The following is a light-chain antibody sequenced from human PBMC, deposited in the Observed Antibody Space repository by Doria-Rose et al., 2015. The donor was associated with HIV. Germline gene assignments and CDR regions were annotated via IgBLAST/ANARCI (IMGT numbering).Light chain of an antibody. CDR2: LGS. CDR1: QSLLHTIGYNY. CDR3: MQALQTPYT. V-gene: IGKV2-28*01. Sequence: IQPPLSLPVTPGQPASISCRSSQSLLHTIGYNYLDWYLQKPGQSPQLLIYLGSNRASGVPDRFSGSGSGTDFTLKTSRVEAEDVGVYYCMQALQTPYTFGQGTKLEIK. J-gene: IGKJ2*01.